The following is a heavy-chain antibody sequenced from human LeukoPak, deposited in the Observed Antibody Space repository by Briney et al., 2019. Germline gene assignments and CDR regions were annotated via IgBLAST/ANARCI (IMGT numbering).Heavy chain of an antibody. D-gene: IGHD6-19*01. CDR2: IGSSGTTI. Sequence: PGGSLRLSCAVSGFPFSIYEMNWVRQAPGKGLEWVSNIGSSGTTIYYADSVKGRFSISRDNAESSLYLQMNSLRVEDTAVYYCALLAVASDFDYWGQGALVTVSS. V-gene: IGHV3-48*03. CDR3: ALLAVASDFDY. CDR1: GFPFSIYE. J-gene: IGHJ4*02.